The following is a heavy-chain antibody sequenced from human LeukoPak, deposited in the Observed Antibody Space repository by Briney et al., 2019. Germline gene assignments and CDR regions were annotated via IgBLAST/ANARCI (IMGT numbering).Heavy chain of an antibody. CDR2: IYYSGST. CDR1: GGSISSYY. V-gene: IGHV4-59*01. CDR3: ARGGSYYGYFDY. D-gene: IGHD1-26*01. J-gene: IGHJ4*02. Sequence: SETLSLTCTVSGGSISSYYWGWIRQPPGTGLEWIGYIYYSGSTNYNPSLKSRVTISVDASKNQFSLKLSSVTAADTAVYYCARGGSYYGYFDYWGQGTLVTVSS.